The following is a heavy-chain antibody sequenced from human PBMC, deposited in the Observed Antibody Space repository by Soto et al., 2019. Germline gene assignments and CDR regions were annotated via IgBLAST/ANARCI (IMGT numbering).Heavy chain of an antibody. J-gene: IGHJ4*02. CDR1: GDSVSSNSAS. Sequence: QSQTLSLTCAISGDSVSSNSASWNWIRQSPSRGLEWLGRTYYRSKWYNDYATSVKSRITINPATYKNQFSLQLNSVTPEDTAVYYCVRDKGCSSASCPLFDYWGQGTLVTVSS. CDR2: TYYRSKWYN. D-gene: IGHD2-2*01. V-gene: IGHV6-1*01. CDR3: VRDKGCSSASCPLFDY.